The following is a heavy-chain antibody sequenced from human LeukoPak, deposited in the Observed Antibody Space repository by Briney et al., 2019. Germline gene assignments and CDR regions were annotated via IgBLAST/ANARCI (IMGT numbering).Heavy chain of an antibody. D-gene: IGHD6-19*01. J-gene: IGHJ4*02. CDR1: GFTFSNNF. CDR3: ARSGSGWFDF. Sequence: GGSLRLSCAASGFTFSNNFMSWVRQTPEKGLEWVSVIYSDGSTYYEGYVKGRFTISRDSSKNTLYLQMNSLRAEDTAVYYCARSGSGWFDFWGQGTLVTVSS. V-gene: IGHV3-53*01. CDR2: IYSDGST.